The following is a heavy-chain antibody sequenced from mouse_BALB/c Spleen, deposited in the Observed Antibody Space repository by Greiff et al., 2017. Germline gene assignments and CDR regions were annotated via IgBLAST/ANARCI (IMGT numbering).Heavy chain of an antibody. V-gene: IGHV3-2*02. D-gene: IGHD2-10*02. CDR3: ARSGYGNYRYYAMDY. Sequence: VQLQQSGPGLVKPSQSLSLTCTVTGYSITSDYAWNWIRQFPGNKLEWMGYISYSGSTSYNPSLKSRISITRDTSKNQFFLQLNSVTTEDTATYYCARSGYGNYRYYAMDYWGQGTSVTVSS. CDR2: ISYSGST. J-gene: IGHJ4*01. CDR1: GYSITSDYA.